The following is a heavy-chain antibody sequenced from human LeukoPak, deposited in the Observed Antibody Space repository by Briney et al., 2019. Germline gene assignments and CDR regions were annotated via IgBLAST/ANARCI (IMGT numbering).Heavy chain of an antibody. V-gene: IGHV4-39*01. D-gene: IGHD6-19*01. CDR3: ARIGSGWYDAFDI. CDR1: GDSVSSSSYY. J-gene: IGHJ3*02. CDR2: INHSEST. Sequence: PSETLSLTCTVSGDSVSSSSYYWTWIRQPPGKGLEWIGEINHSESTNCNPSLKSRVTISEDTSKNQFSLKLNSVTAADTAVYYCARIGSGWYDAFDIWGQGTMVTVSS.